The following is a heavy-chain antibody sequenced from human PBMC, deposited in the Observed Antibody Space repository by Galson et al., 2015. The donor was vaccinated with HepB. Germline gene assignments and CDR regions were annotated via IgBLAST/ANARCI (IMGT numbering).Heavy chain of an antibody. CDR1: GFGFSSSW. Sequence: SLRLSCAASGFGFSSSWMQWVRRAPGKGLVWVSRINTDGSATSYADSVKGRFTISRDNAKNTLYLQMNSLRVEETAVYYRARDQSVYAPSWGQGTLVTVSS. V-gene: IGHV3-74*01. D-gene: IGHD2-2*01. J-gene: IGHJ5*02. CDR3: ARDQSVYAPS. CDR2: INTDGSAT.